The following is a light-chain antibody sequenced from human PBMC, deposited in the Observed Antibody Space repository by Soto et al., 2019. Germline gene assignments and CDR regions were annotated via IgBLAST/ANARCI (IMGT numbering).Light chain of an antibody. Sequence: EIVMTQFPATLSVSPGERATLFCRASQSVGNSLAWYQQKPCQAPRLLFYRASSRATGIAARFSGSGSGTEFTLTISSLQSEDFAVYYCQQYKNSYTFGQGTKLEIK. CDR1: QSVGNS. V-gene: IGKV3-15*01. CDR2: RAS. CDR3: QQYKNSYT. J-gene: IGKJ2*01.